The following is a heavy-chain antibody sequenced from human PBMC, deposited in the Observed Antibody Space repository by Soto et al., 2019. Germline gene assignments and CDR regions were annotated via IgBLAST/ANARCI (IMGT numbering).Heavy chain of an antibody. CDR2: IIPIFGTA. Sequence: SVKVSCKASGGTFSSYAISWVRQAPGQGLEWMGGIIPIFGTANYAQKFQGRVTITADESTSTAYMELSSLRSEDTAVYYCATWKNPLYYDSSGYPLGAFDIWGQGTMVTV. CDR1: GGTFSSYA. V-gene: IGHV1-69*13. J-gene: IGHJ3*02. D-gene: IGHD3-22*01. CDR3: ATWKNPLYYDSSGYPLGAFDI.